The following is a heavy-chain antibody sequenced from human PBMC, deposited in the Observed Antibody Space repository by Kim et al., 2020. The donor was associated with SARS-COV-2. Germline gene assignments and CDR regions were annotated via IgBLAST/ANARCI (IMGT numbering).Heavy chain of an antibody. CDR2: IWYDGSNK. D-gene: IGHD5-12*01. J-gene: IGHJ4*02. Sequence: GGSLRLSCAASGFTFSSYGMHWVRQAPGKGLEWVAVIWYDGSNKYYADSVKGRFTISRDNSKNTLYLQMNSLRAEDTAVYYCARSPVIVATIPYYFDYWGQGTLVTVSS. V-gene: IGHV3-33*01. CDR3: ARSPVIVATIPYYFDY. CDR1: GFTFSSYG.